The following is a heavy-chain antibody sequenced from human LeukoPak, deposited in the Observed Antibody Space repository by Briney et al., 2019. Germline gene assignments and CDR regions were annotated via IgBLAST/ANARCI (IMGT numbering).Heavy chain of an antibody. Sequence: PGGSLRLSCAASGFTFSSYSMNWVRQAPGKGLEWVSSISSGSSYTYYGDSVKGRFTISRDNSKNTLYLQMNSLRAEDTAVYYCAKDRIYCSSTSCYDVFDYWGQGTLVTASS. CDR1: GFTFSSYS. V-gene: IGHV3-21*04. D-gene: IGHD2-2*01. CDR2: ISSGSSYT. CDR3: AKDRIYCSSTSCYDVFDY. J-gene: IGHJ4*02.